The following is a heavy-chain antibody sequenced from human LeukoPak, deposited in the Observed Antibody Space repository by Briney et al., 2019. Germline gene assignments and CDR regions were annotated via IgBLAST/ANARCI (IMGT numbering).Heavy chain of an antibody. CDR2: ISWNSGRI. D-gene: IGHD3-3*01. CDR1: GFSFDDYV. Sequence: HPGRSLRLSCAASGFSFDDYVMHWVRQAPGKGLEWVSGISWNSGRIGYVDSVKGRFTISRDNAKNSLYLQMNTLRPEDTAVYYCARERQNKDFWSGGDYWGQGTLVTVSS. CDR3: ARERQNKDFWSGGDY. J-gene: IGHJ4*02. V-gene: IGHV3-9*01.